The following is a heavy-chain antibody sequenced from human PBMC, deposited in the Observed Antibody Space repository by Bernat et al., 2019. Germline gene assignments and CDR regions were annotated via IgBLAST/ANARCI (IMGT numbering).Heavy chain of an antibody. CDR1: GGSISSSSYY. Sequence: QLQLQESGPGLVKPSETLSLTCTVSGGSISSSSYYWGWIRQPPGKGLEWIGSIYYSGSTYYNPSLKSRVTISVDTSKNQFSLKLSSVTAADTAMYYCARNYGDYVDDYWGQGTLVTVSS. CDR3: ARNYGDYVDDY. V-gene: IGHV4-39*01. CDR2: IYYSGST. J-gene: IGHJ4*02. D-gene: IGHD4-17*01.